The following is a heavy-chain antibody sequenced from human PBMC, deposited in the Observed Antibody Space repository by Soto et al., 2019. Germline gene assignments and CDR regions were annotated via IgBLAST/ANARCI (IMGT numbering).Heavy chain of an antibody. D-gene: IGHD2-2*01. V-gene: IGHV1-3*01. CDR3: ARDTPXPGIVVVPAARPDGTDV. Sequence: ASVKVSCKASGYTFTSYAMHWVRQAPGQRLEWMGWINAGNGNTKYSQKFQGRVTITRDTSASTAYMELSSLRSEDTAVYYCARDTPXPGIVVVPAARPDGTDVWGQGTTVTVSS. CDR1: GYTFTSYA. CDR2: INAGNGNT. J-gene: IGHJ6*02.